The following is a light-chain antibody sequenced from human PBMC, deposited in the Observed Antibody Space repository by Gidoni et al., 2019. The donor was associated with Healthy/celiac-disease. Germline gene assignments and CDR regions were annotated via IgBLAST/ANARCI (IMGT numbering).Light chain of an antibody. V-gene: IGKV3-15*01. J-gene: IGKJ1*01. Sequence: EIDMTQSPATLSVSPGERATLSCRASQSVSSNLAWYQQKPGQAPRLLIYGASTMATGIPARFSGSGSGTEFTLTISSLQSEDFSVYYCQQYNNWPRPFXQXTKVEIK. CDR2: GAS. CDR1: QSVSSN. CDR3: QQYNNWPRP.